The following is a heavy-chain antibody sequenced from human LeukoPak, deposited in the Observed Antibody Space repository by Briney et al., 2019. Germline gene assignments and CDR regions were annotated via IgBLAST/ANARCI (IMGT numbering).Heavy chain of an antibody. CDR1: GFTFSSYW. V-gene: IGHV3-74*01. J-gene: IGHJ2*01. CDR3: ARGRKDWYVDL. Sequence: GRSLRLSCAASGFTFSSYWMHWVRQAPGKGLVWVSRINSDGSSTSYADSVKGRFTISRDNAKNTLYLQVNSLRAEDTAVHYCARGRKDWYVDLWGRGTLVTVSS. CDR2: INSDGSST. D-gene: IGHD1-14*01.